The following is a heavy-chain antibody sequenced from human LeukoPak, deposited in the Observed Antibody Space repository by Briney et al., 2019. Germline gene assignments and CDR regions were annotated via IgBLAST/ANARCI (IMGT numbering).Heavy chain of an antibody. CDR2: ISHDGNYK. Sequence: GGSLRLSCAASGFTLSNYGMHWVCQAPGKGLEWEAVISHDGNYKSYADSVKGRFTISRDNSKNTLYLLLTSLTAEDTAVYYCANHRASGYSFDYWGQGTLVTVSS. J-gene: IGHJ4*02. D-gene: IGHD5-12*01. CDR1: GFTLSNYG. CDR3: ANHRASGYSFDY. V-gene: IGHV3-30*18.